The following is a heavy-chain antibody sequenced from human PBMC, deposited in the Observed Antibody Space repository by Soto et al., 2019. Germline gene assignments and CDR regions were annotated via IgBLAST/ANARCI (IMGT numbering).Heavy chain of an antibody. CDR3: AKARVMVPDYDYIWGSSDIFDY. CDR2: ISYDGSNK. Sequence: GGSLRLSCAASGFTFSSYGMHWVRQAPGKGLEWVAVISYDGSNKYYADSVKGRFTISRDNSKNTLYLQMNSQRAEDTAVYYCAKARVMVPDYDYIWGSSDIFDYWGQGTLVTVSS. J-gene: IGHJ4*02. D-gene: IGHD3-16*01. V-gene: IGHV3-30*18. CDR1: GFTFSSYG.